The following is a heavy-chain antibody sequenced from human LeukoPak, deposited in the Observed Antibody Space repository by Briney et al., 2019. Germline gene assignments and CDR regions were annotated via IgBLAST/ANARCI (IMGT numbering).Heavy chain of an antibody. V-gene: IGHV4-39*01. CDR2: IYYSGST. CDR1: GGSISSSSYY. J-gene: IGHJ4*02. D-gene: IGHD3-9*01. CDR3: ARHPTEDWDFDY. Sequence: SETLSLTCTVSGGSISSSSYYWGWIRQPPGKGLEWTGSIYYSGSTYYNPSLKSRVTISVDTSKNQFSLKLSSVTAADTAVCYCARHPTEDWDFDYWGQGTLVTVSS.